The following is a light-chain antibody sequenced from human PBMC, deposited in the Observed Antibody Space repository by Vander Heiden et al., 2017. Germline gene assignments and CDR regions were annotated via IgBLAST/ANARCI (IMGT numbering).Light chain of an antibody. CDR1: QSISSY. V-gene: IGKV1-39*01. Sequence: DIQMTQSPSSLSASVGDRVTITCRASQSISSYLNWYQQKPGKAPKLLIYAASSLQSGVPSRFSGSGSGTDFTLTISSLQPEDFATYYCQQSYSTLWTFGQGTNVXIK. J-gene: IGKJ1*01. CDR2: AAS. CDR3: QQSYSTLWT.